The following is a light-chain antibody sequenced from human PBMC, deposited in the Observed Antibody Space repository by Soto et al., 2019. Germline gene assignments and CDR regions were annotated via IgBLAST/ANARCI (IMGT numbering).Light chain of an antibody. Sequence: QSVLTQSASVSGSPGQSITIPCTGTSRDIGDYNYVSWYQQHPGKAPKLLIYEVYNRPAGVSDRFSGSKSGNTASLTISGLQTGDEGDYYCSSYSSTNTLYLFGTGTKLTVL. J-gene: IGLJ1*01. CDR2: EVY. V-gene: IGLV2-14*01. CDR1: SRDIGDYNY. CDR3: SSYSSTNTLYL.